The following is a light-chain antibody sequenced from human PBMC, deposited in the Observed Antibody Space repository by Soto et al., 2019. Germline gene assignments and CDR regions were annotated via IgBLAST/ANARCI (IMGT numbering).Light chain of an antibody. Sequence: EIVLTQSPGALSLSPGEGASLSCRASQRISNNWLAWYQQKPGQAPRLLIYGAFNRAAGIPDRFSGSGSGTDFTLTISGLEADDCAVYYCHQYGTTPRSFGQGTMVEVK. J-gene: IGKJ2*03. V-gene: IGKV3-20*01. CDR1: QRISNNW. CDR3: HQYGTTPRS. CDR2: GAF.